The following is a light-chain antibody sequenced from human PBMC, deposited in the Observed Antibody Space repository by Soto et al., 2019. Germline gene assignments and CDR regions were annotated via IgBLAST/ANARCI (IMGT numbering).Light chain of an antibody. Sequence: QSALTQPRSVSGSPGQSVTISCTGTSSDVGAYDRVSWYQHHPTKAPKLIIYAVTKRPSGVPDRFPGSKSGSTASLTISGLQAEDEADYYCCSHAGGSSWVFGGGTNSPS. CDR1: SSDVGAYDR. J-gene: IGLJ3*02. CDR2: AVT. CDR3: CSHAGGSSWV. V-gene: IGLV2-11*01.